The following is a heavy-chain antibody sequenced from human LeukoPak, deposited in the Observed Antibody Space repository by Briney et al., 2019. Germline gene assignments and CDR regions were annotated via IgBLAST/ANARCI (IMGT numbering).Heavy chain of an antibody. J-gene: IGHJ4*02. V-gene: IGHV3-33*01. D-gene: IGHD3-22*01. CDR3: AREGYYYDSSGYYDY. CDR2: IWYDGSNK. Sequence: PGGCLRPSCAASGFTFTIYGMHWVRQAPGKGLEWVAVIWYDGSNKYYADSVKGRFTISRDHSKNTPYLQMNRLMAKAPAVNYCAREGYYYDSSGYYDYWGQGTLVTVSS. CDR1: GFTFTIYG.